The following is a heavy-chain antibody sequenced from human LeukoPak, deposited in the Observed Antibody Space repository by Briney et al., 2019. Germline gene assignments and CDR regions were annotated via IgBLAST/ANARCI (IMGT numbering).Heavy chain of an antibody. V-gene: IGHV3-23*01. CDR2: IFPSSDEI. J-gene: IGHJ4*02. CDR3: ATYRQVLLPFES. CDR1: GFTFSTFA. Sequence: GGSLRLSCAASGFTFSTFAMIWVRQPPGKGLEWVSSIFPSSDEIHYADSVRGRSTISRDNSKSTLSLQMNSLRAEDTAIYYCATYRQVLLPFESWGQGTLVTVSS. D-gene: IGHD2-8*02.